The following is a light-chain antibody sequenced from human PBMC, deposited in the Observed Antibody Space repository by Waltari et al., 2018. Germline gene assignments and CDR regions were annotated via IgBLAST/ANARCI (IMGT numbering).Light chain of an antibody. CDR1: SPNVGGNE. V-gene: IGLV1-44*01. Sequence: QSVLTQPPSVSGTPGQRVTLSCSGTSPNVGGNEGNWYHPLPGTAPKVLIYSNNRRPSGVPDRFSGSKSGTSASLAISGLLSEDEADYYCAAWDHSLHAWVFGGGTKLTVL. J-gene: IGLJ3*02. CDR2: SNN. CDR3: AAWDHSLHAWV.